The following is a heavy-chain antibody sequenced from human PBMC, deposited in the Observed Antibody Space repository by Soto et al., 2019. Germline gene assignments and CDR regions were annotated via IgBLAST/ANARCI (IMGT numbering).Heavy chain of an antibody. V-gene: IGHV6-1*01. CDR1: GDRVSSNSAA. J-gene: IGHJ6*02. CDR3: ARKKMVYAIKYYYYGMDV. CDR2: TYYRSKWYN. Sequence: KQSQTLSLTCAISGDRVSSNSAAWNWIRQSPSRGLEWLGRTYYRSKWYNDYAVSVKSRITINPDTSKNQFSLQLNSVTPEDTAVYYCARKKMVYAIKYYYYGMDVWGQGTTVTVSS. D-gene: IGHD2-8*01.